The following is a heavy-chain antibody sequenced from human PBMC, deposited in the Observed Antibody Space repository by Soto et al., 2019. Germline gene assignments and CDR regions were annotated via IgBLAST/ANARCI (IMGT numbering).Heavy chain of an antibody. CDR3: ARARYNLYNNDDSYGMDV. D-gene: IGHD1-1*01. CDR1: GYSFSTYG. V-gene: IGHV1-18*01. CDR2: ISAYNGDT. Sequence: QVQLVQSGAEVKKPGASVKVSCKAFGYSFSTYGITWVRQAPGQGLEWMGWISAYNGDTNYAQILQGRVTMTTDTSTSTAYTELRSLRSDDTAVYYCARARYNLYNNDDSYGMDVWGQGTTVTVSS. J-gene: IGHJ6*02.